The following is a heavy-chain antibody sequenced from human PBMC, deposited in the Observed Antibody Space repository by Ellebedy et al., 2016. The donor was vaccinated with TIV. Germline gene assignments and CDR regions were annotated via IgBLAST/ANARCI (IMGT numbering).Heavy chain of an antibody. V-gene: IGHV1-3*01. Sequence: ASVKVSCXASGYTFRNYGMHWVRQAPGQRLEWMGWINGDNGNTEYSQKFQGRVTITRDTSASTVYMELSSLRSEDTSVYHCARQWTARKDYYYGLDVWGQGTTVTVSS. CDR1: GYTFRNYG. CDR3: ARQWTARKDYYYGLDV. D-gene: IGHD1-14*01. J-gene: IGHJ6*02. CDR2: INGDNGNT.